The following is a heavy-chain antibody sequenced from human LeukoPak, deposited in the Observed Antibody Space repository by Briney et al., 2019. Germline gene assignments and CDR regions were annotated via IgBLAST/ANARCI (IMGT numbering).Heavy chain of an antibody. V-gene: IGHV4-59*12. Sequence: SSETLSLTCTVSGGSIGSYYWSWIRQPPGKGLEWIGYIYYSGSTNYNPSLKSRVTISVDTSKNQFSLKLSSVTAADTAVYYCARASTTVTTDYFDYWGQGTLVTVSS. D-gene: IGHD4-17*01. J-gene: IGHJ4*02. CDR2: IYYSGST. CDR3: ARASTTVTTDYFDY. CDR1: GGSIGSYY.